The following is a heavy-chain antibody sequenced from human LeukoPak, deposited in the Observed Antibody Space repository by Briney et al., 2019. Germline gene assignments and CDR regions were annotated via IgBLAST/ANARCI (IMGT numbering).Heavy chain of an antibody. Sequence: GGSLRLSCAASGFTFSSYAMHWVRQAPGKGLEYVSAISSNGGSTYYANSVKGRFTISRDNSKNTLYLQMGSLRAEDMAVYYCAKVTIYDYVWGNNFDYWGQGTQVTVSS. J-gene: IGHJ4*02. CDR3: AKVTIYDYVWGNNFDY. CDR1: GFTFSSYA. V-gene: IGHV3-64*01. D-gene: IGHD3-16*01. CDR2: ISSNGGST.